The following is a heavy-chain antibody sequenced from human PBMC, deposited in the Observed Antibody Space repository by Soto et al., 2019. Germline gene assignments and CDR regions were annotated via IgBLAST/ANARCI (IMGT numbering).Heavy chain of an antibody. CDR1: GYSYSTYS. Sequence: QVQLVQSAAEVKKPGASVKVSCKASGYSYSTYSFSWVRQAPGRGLEWMGWIGAFNGNTNYAQKFQGRATMTTDTSTTTVYLELGSLTSGDTAVYYCARAVGAVLDHWGQGTLVTVSS. J-gene: IGHJ4*02. CDR3: ARAVGAVLDH. CDR2: IGAFNGNT. V-gene: IGHV1-18*04. D-gene: IGHD3-10*01.